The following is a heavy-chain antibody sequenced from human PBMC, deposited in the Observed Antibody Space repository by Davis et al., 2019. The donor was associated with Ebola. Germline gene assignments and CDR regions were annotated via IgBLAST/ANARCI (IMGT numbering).Heavy chain of an antibody. CDR2: IRFDGTDK. CDR3: AKEIATTVAVVVASSPHYYYYGMDV. Sequence: PGGSLRLSCAASGFTFSSYGMHWVRQAPGKGLEWVAFIRFDGTDKYYADSVKGRFTISRDNSKNTLYLQMNSLRPEATAVYYCAKEIATTVAVVVASSPHYYYYGMDVWGQRTTVTVSS. D-gene: IGHD2-15*01. CDR1: GFTFSSYG. V-gene: IGHV3-30*02. J-gene: IGHJ6*02.